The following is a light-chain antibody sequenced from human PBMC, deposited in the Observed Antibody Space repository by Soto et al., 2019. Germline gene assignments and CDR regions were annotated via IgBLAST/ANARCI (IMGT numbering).Light chain of an antibody. J-gene: IGKJ3*01. Sequence: EIVLTQSPATLSLSPGERATLSCRARQSVSSYLAWYQQKPGQAPRLLIYDASNRATGIPARFSGSGSGTDFTLTISSLEPEDFAVYYCQQRSYWPPRFTFGPGTKVDIK. CDR2: DAS. CDR3: QQRSYWPPRFT. CDR1: QSVSSY. V-gene: IGKV3-11*01.